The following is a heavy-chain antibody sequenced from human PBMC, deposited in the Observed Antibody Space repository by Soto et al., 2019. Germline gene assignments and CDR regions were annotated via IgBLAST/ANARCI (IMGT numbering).Heavy chain of an antibody. Sequence: GGSLRLSCAASGFSFSTYAMSWVRQAPWKGLEWVSGISGSGGTTYYADSVKGRFTISRDNSKNTLYLQVNSLRAEDTAVYYCAKDQAAAGTISRYFQQWGQGTLVTVSS. J-gene: IGHJ1*01. V-gene: IGHV3-23*01. CDR1: GFSFSTYA. CDR3: AKDQAAAGTISRYFQQ. CDR2: ISGSGGTT. D-gene: IGHD6-13*01.